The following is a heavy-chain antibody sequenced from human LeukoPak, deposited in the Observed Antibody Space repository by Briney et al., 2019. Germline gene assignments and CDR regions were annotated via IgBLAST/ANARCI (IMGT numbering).Heavy chain of an antibody. D-gene: IGHD6-25*01. J-gene: IGHJ4*02. CDR1: GFTFSTFS. Sequence: GGSLRLSCAASGFTFSTFSTNWVRQAPGKGLEWISYIISSSSTMYYADSVKGRFTISRDNAKSSLYLQMDSLRDEDTAVYYCVRGRPYYFDYWGQGALVAVSS. CDR3: VRGRPYYFDY. V-gene: IGHV3-48*02. CDR2: IISSSSTM.